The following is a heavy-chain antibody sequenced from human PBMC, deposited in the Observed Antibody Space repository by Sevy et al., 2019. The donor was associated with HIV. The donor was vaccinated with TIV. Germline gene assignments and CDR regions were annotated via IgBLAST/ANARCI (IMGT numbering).Heavy chain of an antibody. CDR2: IWYDGSNK. V-gene: IGHV3-33*01. Sequence: GGSLRLSCAASGFTFSSYGMHWVRQAPGKGLEWVAVIWYDGSNKYYADSVKGRFTISRDNSKNTLYLQMNSLRAEDKGVDYCARGQKGGLCSGGSCYSGFVGYWGQGTLVTVSS. D-gene: IGHD2-15*01. CDR3: ARGQKGGLCSGGSCYSGFVGY. CDR1: GFTFSSYG. J-gene: IGHJ4*02.